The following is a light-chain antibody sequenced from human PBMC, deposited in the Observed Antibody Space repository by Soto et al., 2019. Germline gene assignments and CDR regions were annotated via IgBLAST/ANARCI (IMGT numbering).Light chain of an antibody. CDR2: DVT. CDR3: NSYTSSSTYD. CDR1: RSDVGSFNY. J-gene: IGLJ1*01. V-gene: IGLV2-14*03. Sequence: SSLTQPASYTGSLGLSFTFSCTGTRSDVGSFNYASWYQQPPRKAPKLMIYDVTNRPSGVSYRFSGSKSGNSASLTISGLQAEDEGDYYCNSYTSSSTYDFGTGTKVTVL.